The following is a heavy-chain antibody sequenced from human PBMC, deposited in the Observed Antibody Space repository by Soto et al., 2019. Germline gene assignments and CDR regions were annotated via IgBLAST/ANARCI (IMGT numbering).Heavy chain of an antibody. CDR3: ARLTGEFRLFLDY. Sequence: QVQLVQSGAEVKKPGASVIVSCKASGYTFHNYGVSWVRQAPGQGLEWMGRISAYNYNTHYAQNFEGRVTMTTDTSTSTAYMYLRSLRSDDSAIYYCARLTGEFRLFLDYWGQGTQVTVSS. D-gene: IGHD3-16*01. V-gene: IGHV1-18*01. CDR1: GYTFHNYG. J-gene: IGHJ4*02. CDR2: ISAYNYNT.